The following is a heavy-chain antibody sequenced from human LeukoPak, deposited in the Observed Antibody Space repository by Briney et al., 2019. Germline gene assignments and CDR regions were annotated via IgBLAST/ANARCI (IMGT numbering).Heavy chain of an antibody. V-gene: IGHV5-51*01. D-gene: IGHD2-2*01. J-gene: IGHJ5*02. Sequence: GESLKISCKGSGYSFTSYWIGWVRQMPGKGLEWMGIIYPGDSDTRYSPSFQGQVTISADKSISTAYLQWSSLKASDTAMYYCARPVGEGKVVPAAEFDPWGQGTLVTVSS. CDR1: GYSFTSYW. CDR3: ARPVGEGKVVPAAEFDP. CDR2: IYPGDSDT.